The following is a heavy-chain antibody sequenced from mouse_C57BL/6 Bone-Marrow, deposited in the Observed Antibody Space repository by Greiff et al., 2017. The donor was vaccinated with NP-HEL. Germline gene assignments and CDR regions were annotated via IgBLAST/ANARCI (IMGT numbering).Heavy chain of an antibody. J-gene: IGHJ1*03. D-gene: IGHD1-1*01. Sequence: EVQGVESGAELVRPGASVKLSCTASGFNIKDDYMHWVKQRPEQGLEWIGWIVPENGDTEYASKFQGKATITADTSSNTAYLQLSSLTSEDTAVYYCTDITGDVWGTGTTVTVSS. CDR2: IVPENGDT. CDR1: GFNIKDDY. CDR3: TDITGDV. V-gene: IGHV14-4*01.